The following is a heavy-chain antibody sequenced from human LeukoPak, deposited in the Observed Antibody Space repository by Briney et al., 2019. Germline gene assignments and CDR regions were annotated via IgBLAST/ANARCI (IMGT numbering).Heavy chain of an antibody. D-gene: IGHD2-2*01. CDR1: GGSFSGYY. CDR2: INHSGST. CDR3: ARIGYQLRLFYFDY. V-gene: IGHV4-34*01. Sequence: SETLSLTCAVYGGSFSGYYWSWIRQPPGKGLEWSGEINHSGSTNYKPSLWRGVTISVETTTNQFSMKLSSVPAADTAVYYCARIGYQLRLFYFDYWGEGTLVTVSA. J-gene: IGHJ4*02.